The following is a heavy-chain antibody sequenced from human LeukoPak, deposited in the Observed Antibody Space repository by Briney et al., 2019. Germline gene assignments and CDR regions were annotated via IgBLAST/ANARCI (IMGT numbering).Heavy chain of an antibody. J-gene: IGHJ6*03. V-gene: IGHV3-48*03. CDR1: GFTFSSYE. CDR3: ARAGGYCSSTSCYVLYYYYYYMDV. CDR2: ISSSGSTI. Sequence: GGSLRLSCAASGFTFSSYEMNWVRQAPGKGLEWVSYISSSGSTIYYADSVKGRFTISRDNAKNSLYLQMNSLRAEDTAVYYCARAGGYCSSTSCYVLYYYYYYMDVWGKGTTVTVSS. D-gene: IGHD2-2*01.